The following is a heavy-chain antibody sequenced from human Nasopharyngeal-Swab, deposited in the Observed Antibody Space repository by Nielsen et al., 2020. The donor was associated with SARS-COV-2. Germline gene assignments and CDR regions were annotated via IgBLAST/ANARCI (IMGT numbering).Heavy chain of an antibody. CDR3: ARGGVGASDI. Sequence: GESLKISCAASGFTFSSYWMSWVRQAPGKGLEWVANIKQDGSEKYYVDSVKGRFTISRDNAKNSLYLQMNSLRAEDTAVYYCARGGVGASDIWGQGTMVTVSS. CDR2: IKQDGSEK. J-gene: IGHJ3*02. CDR1: GFTFSSYW. V-gene: IGHV3-7*03. D-gene: IGHD2-15*01.